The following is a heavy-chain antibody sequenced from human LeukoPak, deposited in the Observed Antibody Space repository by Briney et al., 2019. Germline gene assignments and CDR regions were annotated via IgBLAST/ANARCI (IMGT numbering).Heavy chain of an antibody. J-gene: IGHJ4*02. Sequence: PSETLSLTCSVSGGSISTYYWSWIRQPPGKGLEWIGYIYYSGSTNYNASLKSRVTMSVDTSKNQFSLKLSSVTAAGTAVYYCARGYSSGWYDMGYWGQGTLVTVSS. D-gene: IGHD6-19*01. V-gene: IGHV4-59*01. CDR1: GGSISTYY. CDR3: ARGYSSGWYDMGY. CDR2: IYYSGST.